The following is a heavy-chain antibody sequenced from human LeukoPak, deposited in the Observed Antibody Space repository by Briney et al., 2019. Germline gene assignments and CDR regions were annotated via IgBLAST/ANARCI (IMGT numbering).Heavy chain of an antibody. D-gene: IGHD3-3*01. CDR2: IRYDGTNK. J-gene: IGHJ5*02. CDR1: GFIFSSYG. V-gene: IGHV3-30*02. Sequence: GGSLRLSCAASGFIFSSYGMHWVRQAPGKGLEWVAFIRYDGTNKYYADSVRGRFTISRDDSTNTVYLEMNSLRGEDTAVYYCAKGSGYYTYNWFDPWGXGTLVTVSS. CDR3: AKGSGYYTYNWFDP.